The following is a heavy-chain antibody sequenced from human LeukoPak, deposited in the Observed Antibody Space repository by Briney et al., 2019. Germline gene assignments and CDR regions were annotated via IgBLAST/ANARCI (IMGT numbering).Heavy chain of an antibody. CDR2: IYYSGST. V-gene: IGHV4-59*12. J-gene: IGHJ3*02. D-gene: IGHD3-22*01. CDR1: GGSISSYY. Sequence: PSETLSLTCTVSGGSISSYYWSWIRQPPGKGLEWIGYIYYSGSTNYNPSLKSRVTISVDTSKNQFSLKLSSVTAADTAVYYCARALYYYDTRVVSTGGPTDAFDIWGQGTMVTVSS. CDR3: ARALYYYDTRVVSTGGPTDAFDI.